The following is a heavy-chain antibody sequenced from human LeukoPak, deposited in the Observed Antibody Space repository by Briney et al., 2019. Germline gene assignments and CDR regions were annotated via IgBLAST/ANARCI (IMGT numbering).Heavy chain of an antibody. V-gene: IGHV3-30-3*01. J-gene: IGHJ6*02. Sequence: GRSLRLSCAASEFIFSSCAMHWVRQAPGKGLEWVAVISYDGSNKYYADSVKGRFTISRDNSKNTLYLQMNSLRAEDTAVYYCATLWFGELKTYYFYYYGVDVWGQGTTVTVSS. CDR3: ATLWFGELKTYYFYYYGVDV. CDR2: ISYDGSNK. CDR1: EFIFSSCA. D-gene: IGHD3-10*01.